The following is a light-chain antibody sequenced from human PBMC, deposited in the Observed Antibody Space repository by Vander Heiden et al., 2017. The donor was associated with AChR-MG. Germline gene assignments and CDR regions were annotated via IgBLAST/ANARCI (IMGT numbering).Light chain of an antibody. J-gene: IGKJ1*01. CDR3: QHYGSPRRT. CDR1: QSVSSNY. CDR2: GAS. V-gene: IGKV3-20*01. Sequence: EIVLTQSPGTLSLSPGDRATLSCRAVQSVSSNYLAWYQQRPGQAPRHLIAGASSRATGAPDRFSASGSGTDVTRSSSGLEPEDCAVYYGQHYGSPRRTCGQETKVEIK.